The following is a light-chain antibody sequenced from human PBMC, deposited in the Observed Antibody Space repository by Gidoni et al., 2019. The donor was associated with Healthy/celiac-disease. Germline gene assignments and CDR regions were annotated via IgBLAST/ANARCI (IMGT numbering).Light chain of an antibody. Sequence: DIQVTTSPSSMSASVGDRVTIPCRASQSISSYLHWYQQKPGKAPKLLIYAASSLQSGVPARFSGSGSGTDFTLTISSLQPEDFATYYCQQSYSTPPWTFGQETKVGIK. CDR1: QSISSY. CDR2: AAS. V-gene: IGKV1-39*01. CDR3: QQSYSTPPWT. J-gene: IGKJ1*01.